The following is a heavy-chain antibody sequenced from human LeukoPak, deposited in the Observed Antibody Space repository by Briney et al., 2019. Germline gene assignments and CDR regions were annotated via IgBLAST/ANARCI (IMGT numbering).Heavy chain of an antibody. V-gene: IGHV5-51*01. CDR2: IYPSDSDA. J-gene: IGHJ3*02. D-gene: IGHD5-24*01. Sequence: GESLKISCKGSGYTFTYYWITWVRQMPVKGLELIGSIYPSDSDARYSPSFRGQVTISADKSIRTAYLQWRSLKASDTAMSYCARQLRGDGYNQWGAFDIWGQGTMVTVSS. CDR1: GYTFTYYW. CDR3: ARQLRGDGYNQWGAFDI.